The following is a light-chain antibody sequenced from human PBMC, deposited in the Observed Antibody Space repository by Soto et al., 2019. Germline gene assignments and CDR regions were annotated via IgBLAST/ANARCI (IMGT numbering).Light chain of an antibody. CDR1: QSVSSN. CDR3: QKSSNWPPIT. CDR2: GAS. J-gene: IGKJ5*01. V-gene: IGKV3-15*01. Sequence: MTQSPSTLSGSVGDRVTLTCRASQSVSSNLAWYQQKPGQAPRLLIYGASTRATGIPARFSGSGSGTEFTLTIRSLQSEDLAVYYCQKSSNWPPITVGNGRRLAIK.